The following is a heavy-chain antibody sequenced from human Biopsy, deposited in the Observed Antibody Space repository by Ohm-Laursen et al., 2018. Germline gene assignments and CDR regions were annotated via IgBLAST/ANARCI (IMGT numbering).Heavy chain of an antibody. Sequence: SLRLSCSASGFTFYSFAMSWIRQAPGKGLEWVAGVGGSGDITYYADSVAGRFTISRDNSKNTLYLHMNSLRVEDTAVYYRARGDYFDSNGYFWFDPWGQGTLVTVSS. CDR1: GFTFYSFA. J-gene: IGHJ5*02. CDR3: ARGDYFDSNGYFWFDP. CDR2: VGGSGDIT. D-gene: IGHD3-22*01. V-gene: IGHV3-23*01.